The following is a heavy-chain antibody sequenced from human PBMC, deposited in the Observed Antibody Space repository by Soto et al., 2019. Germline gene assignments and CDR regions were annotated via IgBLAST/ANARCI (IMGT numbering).Heavy chain of an antibody. CDR1: GFTFGTSA. V-gene: IGHV3-23*01. D-gene: IGHD3-3*01. Sequence: PGGSLRLSCAASGFTFGTSAMSWVRLAPGKGLEWVSALSGSGGRTYYADSVKGRFTISRDNSKNTLYLQMNSLRAEDTAIYHCAKGPTIFGVVITYSYYYGMELWGRGTTVTVSS. J-gene: IGHJ6*02. CDR2: LSGSGGRT. CDR3: AKGPTIFGVVITYSYYYGMEL.